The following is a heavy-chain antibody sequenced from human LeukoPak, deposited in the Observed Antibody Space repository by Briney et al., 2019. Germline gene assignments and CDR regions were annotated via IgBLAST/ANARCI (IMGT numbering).Heavy chain of an antibody. V-gene: IGHV4-59*01. D-gene: IGHD3-10*01. CDR2: IYYSGST. J-gene: IGHJ3*02. Sequence: SETLSLTCTVSGGSISSYYWSWIRQPPGKGLEWIGYIYYSGSTNYNPSLKSRVTISVDTSKNQFSLKLSSVTAADTAVYYCARIVRGVISPDDAFDIWGQGTMVTVSP. CDR3: ARIVRGVISPDDAFDI. CDR1: GGSISSYY.